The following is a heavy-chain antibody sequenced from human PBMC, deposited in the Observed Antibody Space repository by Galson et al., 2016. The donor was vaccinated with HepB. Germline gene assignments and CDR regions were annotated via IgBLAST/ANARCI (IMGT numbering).Heavy chain of an antibody. CDR3: SRERTGSYFD. J-gene: IGHJ4*02. CDR2: IRGDGIVS. Sequence: LRLSCAASGFTFNAHWMNWVRQAPGKGLEWVANIRGDGIVSYYAESVRGRFTISRDNAKNSLYLQMNGLRVDETAVYYCSRERTGSYFDWGQGTLVTVPS. V-gene: IGHV3-7*01. D-gene: IGHD3-10*01. CDR1: GFTFNAHW.